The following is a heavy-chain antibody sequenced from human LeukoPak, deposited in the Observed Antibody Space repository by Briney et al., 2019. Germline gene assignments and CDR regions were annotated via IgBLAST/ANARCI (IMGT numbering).Heavy chain of an antibody. V-gene: IGHV3-66*01. Sequence: GGSLRLSCAASGFTFSSYGMNWVRQAPGKGLEWVSVIYSGGRTYYADSVKGGFTISRDNSKNTLYLQMNSLRAEDTAVYCCAKGLYYYDSSGYFLWGQGTLVTVSS. CDR3: AKGLYYYDSSGYFL. CDR2: IYSGGRT. J-gene: IGHJ1*01. D-gene: IGHD3-22*01. CDR1: GFTFSSYG.